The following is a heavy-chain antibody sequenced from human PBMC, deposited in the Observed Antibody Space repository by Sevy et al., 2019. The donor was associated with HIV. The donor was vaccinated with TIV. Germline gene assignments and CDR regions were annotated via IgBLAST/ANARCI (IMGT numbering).Heavy chain of an antibody. CDR3: ARRLFSYGTSGLDY. Sequence: SETLSLTCAVSGGSISSSHWWSWVRQPPGKGLEWIGEIYQSTRTKYNPSLKSRVAISVDKSKNQFSLKLNSVTAADTAIYYSARRLFSYGTSGLDYWGQGTLVTVSS. D-gene: IGHD3-22*01. J-gene: IGHJ4*02. V-gene: IGHV4-4*02. CDR2: IYQSTRT. CDR1: GGSISSSHW.